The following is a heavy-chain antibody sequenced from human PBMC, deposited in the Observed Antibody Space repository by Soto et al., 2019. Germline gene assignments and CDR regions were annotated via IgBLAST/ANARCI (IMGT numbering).Heavy chain of an antibody. CDR1: GFTFSSYA. Sequence: EVQLLESGGGLVQPGGSLRLSCAASGFTFSSYAMSWVRQAPGKGLEWVSAISGSGGSTYYADSLKGRFTISRDNSKNTLYLQMNSLRAEDTAVYYCAKDEPVTMVRGVAFDSWGQGTLVTVSS. CDR3: AKDEPVTMVRGVAFDS. J-gene: IGHJ4*02. D-gene: IGHD3-10*01. V-gene: IGHV3-23*01. CDR2: ISGSGGST.